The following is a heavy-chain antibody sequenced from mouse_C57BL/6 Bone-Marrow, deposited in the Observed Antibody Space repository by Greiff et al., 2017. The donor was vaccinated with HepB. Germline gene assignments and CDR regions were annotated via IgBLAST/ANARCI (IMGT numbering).Heavy chain of an antibody. CDR2: ISDGGSYT. CDR3: ARDKDGYDY. J-gene: IGHJ2*01. CDR1: GFTFSSYA. Sequence: EVQLVESGGGLVKPGGSLKLSCAASGFTFSSYAMSWVRQTPEKRLEWVATISDGGSYTYYPDNVKGRFTISRDNAKNNLYLQMSHLKSEDTAMYYCARDKDGYDYWGQGTTLTVSS. D-gene: IGHD2-3*01. V-gene: IGHV5-4*01.